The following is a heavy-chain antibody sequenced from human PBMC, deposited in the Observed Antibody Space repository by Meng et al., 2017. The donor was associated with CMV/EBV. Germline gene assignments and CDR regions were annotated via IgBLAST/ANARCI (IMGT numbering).Heavy chain of an antibody. CDR2: ISWNSGSI. Sequence: SLKISCAASGFTFDDYAMHWVRQAPGKGLEWVSGISWNSGSIGYADSVKGRFTISRDNSKNTLYLQMNSLRAEDTAVYYCARERRDISWFDPWGQGTLVTVSS. D-gene: IGHD2-15*01. J-gene: IGHJ5*02. V-gene: IGHV3-9*01. CDR3: ARERRDISWFDP. CDR1: GFTFDDYA.